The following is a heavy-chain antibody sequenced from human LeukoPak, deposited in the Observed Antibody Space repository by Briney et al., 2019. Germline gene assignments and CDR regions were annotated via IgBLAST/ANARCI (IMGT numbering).Heavy chain of an antibody. CDR3: ARVAAAAGTWFDP. J-gene: IGHJ5*02. Sequence: SETLSLTCAVYGGSFSGYYWSWIRQPPGKGLEWIGEINHSGSTNYNPSLKSRVTISVDTSKNQFSLKLSSVTAADTAVYYCARVAAAAGTWFDPWDQGTLVTVSS. CDR1: GGSFSGYY. V-gene: IGHV4-34*01. D-gene: IGHD6-13*01. CDR2: INHSGST.